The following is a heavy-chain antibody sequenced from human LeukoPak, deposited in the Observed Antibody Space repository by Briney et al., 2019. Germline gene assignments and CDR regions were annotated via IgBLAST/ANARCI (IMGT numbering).Heavy chain of an antibody. V-gene: IGHV3-53*01. CDR1: GFTVSSNY. J-gene: IGHJ4*02. Sequence: PGGSLRLSCAASGFTVSSNYMSWVRQAPGKGLEWASVIYSGGSTYYADSVKGRFTISRDNSKNTLYLQMNSLRAEDTAVYYCARVNGGNLLDYWGQGTLVTVSS. CDR2: IYSGGST. CDR3: ARVNGGNLLDY. D-gene: IGHD2-21*01.